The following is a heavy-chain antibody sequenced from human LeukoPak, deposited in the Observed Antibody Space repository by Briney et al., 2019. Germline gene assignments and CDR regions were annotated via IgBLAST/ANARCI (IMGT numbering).Heavy chain of an antibody. D-gene: IGHD3-3*01. J-gene: IGHJ5*02. CDR3: AREGGPDYDFWSGSQFDP. CDR1: GGTFSSYA. CDR2: IIPIFGTA. Sequence: SVKVSCKASGGTFSSYAISWVRQAPGQGLEWMGRIIPIFGTANYAQKFQGRVTLTTDESTSTAYMELSSLRSEDTAVYYCAREGGPDYDFWSGSQFDPWGQGTLVTVSS. V-gene: IGHV1-69*05.